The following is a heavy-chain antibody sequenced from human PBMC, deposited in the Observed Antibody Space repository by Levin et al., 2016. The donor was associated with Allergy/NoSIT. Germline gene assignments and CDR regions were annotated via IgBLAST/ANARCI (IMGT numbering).Heavy chain of an antibody. J-gene: IGHJ4*02. V-gene: IGHV3-23*01. CDR2: VIGRGDST. CDR1: GFTFSNYA. D-gene: IGHD3-10*01. CDR3: VRDYNYGSGSYYGQFDY. Sequence: GESLKISCAATGFTFSNYAMNWVRQAPGKGLEWVATVIGRGDSTYYADSVKGRFTISRDNAKNTLYLQMNILRAEDTAVYYCVRDYNYGSGSYYGQFDYWGQGTLVTVSS.